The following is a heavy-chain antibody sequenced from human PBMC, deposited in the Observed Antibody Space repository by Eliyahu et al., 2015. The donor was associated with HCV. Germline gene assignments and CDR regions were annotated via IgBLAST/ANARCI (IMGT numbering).Heavy chain of an antibody. CDR3: ASGGGGIAVAGTGGWFDP. CDR2: IHYSGSP. Sequence: QVQLQESGPGLVKPSETLSLTCTVSGGSITTYYWSWIRQPPGKGLEWIGYIHYSGSPNYNPPLKSRVTISLDTSKNQFSLKLTSVTAADTAVYYCASGGGGIAVAGTGGWFDPWGQGTLVTVSS. CDR1: GGSITTYY. V-gene: IGHV4-59*01. D-gene: IGHD6-19*01. J-gene: IGHJ5*02.